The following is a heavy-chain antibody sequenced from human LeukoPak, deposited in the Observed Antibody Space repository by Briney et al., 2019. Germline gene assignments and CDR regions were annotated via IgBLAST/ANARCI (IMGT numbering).Heavy chain of an antibody. Sequence: PGGSLRLSCAASGFTFYDYAMHWVRQAPGRGLEWVSLITWDGGSRYYADSVKGRFTISRDNSRGSLFLHMGSLRAEDTALYYCTKGGRSYDSSGYSDYWGQGTQVTVSS. CDR3: TKGGRSYDSSGYSDY. V-gene: IGHV3-43D*04. D-gene: IGHD3-22*01. CDR2: ITWDGGSR. J-gene: IGHJ4*02. CDR1: GFTFYDYA.